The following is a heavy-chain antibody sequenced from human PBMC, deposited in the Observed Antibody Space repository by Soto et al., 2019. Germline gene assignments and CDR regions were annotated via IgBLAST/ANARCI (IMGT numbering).Heavy chain of an antibody. CDR3: ASTQHMVVGTGIAPNTSYGLDV. CDR2: IKHSGST. D-gene: IGHD2-21*02. Sequence: QVQLQQWGAGLLKPSETLSLTCAVYGGSFSGYYWSWIRQPPGKGLEWIGEIKHSGSTNYNPYLKSRVALSVDKSKTQFCLRLRSVPAADSAVYYCASTQHMVVGTGIAPNTSYGLDVWGQGTTVTVSS. V-gene: IGHV4-34*01. J-gene: IGHJ6*02. CDR1: GGSFSGYY.